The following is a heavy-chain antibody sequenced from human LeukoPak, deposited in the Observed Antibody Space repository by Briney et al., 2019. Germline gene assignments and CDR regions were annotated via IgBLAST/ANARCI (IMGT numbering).Heavy chain of an antibody. CDR3: ARAAAGSRYFDY. Sequence: GGSLRLSCAASGFTVSSNYMSWVRQASGKGLEWVSVIYSGGSTYYADSVKGRFTISRDNSKNTLYLQMNSLRAEDTAVYYCARAAAGSRYFDYWGQGTLVTVSS. D-gene: IGHD6-13*01. J-gene: IGHJ4*02. CDR2: IYSGGST. V-gene: IGHV3-53*01. CDR1: GFTVSSNY.